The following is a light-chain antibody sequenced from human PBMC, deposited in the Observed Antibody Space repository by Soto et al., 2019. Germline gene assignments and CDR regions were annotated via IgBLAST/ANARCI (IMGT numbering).Light chain of an antibody. J-gene: IGKJ1*01. CDR1: QSISSW. CDR3: QQSYSTPRT. V-gene: IGKV1-39*01. CDR2: DAS. Sequence: DIQMPQSPSTLSASVGDRFTITCRASQSISSWLAWYQQKPGKAPKLLIYDASSLESGVPSRFSGSGSGTDFTLTISSLQPEDFATYYCQQSYSTPRTFGQGTKVDIK.